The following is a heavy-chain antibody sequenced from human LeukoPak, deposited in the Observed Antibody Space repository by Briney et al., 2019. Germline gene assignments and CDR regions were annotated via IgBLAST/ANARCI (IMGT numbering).Heavy chain of an antibody. CDR2: IIPIFGTA. CDR3: ASSSSSWYIYYYYYYMDV. V-gene: IGHV1-69*13. CDR1: GGTFSSYA. D-gene: IGHD6-13*01. Sequence: SVKVSCKASGGTFSSYAISWVRQAPGQGLEWMGGIIPIFGTANYAQKFQGRVTITADESTSTAYMELSSLRSEDTAVYYCASSSSSWYIYYYYYYMDVWGKGTTVIISS. J-gene: IGHJ6*03.